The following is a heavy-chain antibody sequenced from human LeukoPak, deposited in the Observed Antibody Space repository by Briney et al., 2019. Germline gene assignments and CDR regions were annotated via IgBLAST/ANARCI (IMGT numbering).Heavy chain of an antibody. CDR1: GGSSSGYY. J-gene: IGHJ4*02. CDR2: INHSGST. D-gene: IGHD2-21*02. V-gene: IGHV4-34*01. CDR3: ARVDDSHPYFDY. Sequence: NPSETLSLTCAVYGGSSSGYYWSWIRQPPGKGLEWIGEINHSGSTNYNPSLKSRVTISVDTSKNQFSLKLSSVTAADTAVYYCARVDDSHPYFDYWGQGTLVTVSS.